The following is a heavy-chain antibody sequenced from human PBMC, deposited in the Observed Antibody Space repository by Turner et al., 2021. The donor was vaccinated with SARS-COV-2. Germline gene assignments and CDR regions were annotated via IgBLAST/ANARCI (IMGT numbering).Heavy chain of an antibody. Sequence: EVQLVESGGGLVQPGRSLRLSCTASGFTFGDFAMSWFRQAPGKGLEWVGFIRSKAYGGTTEYAASVIGRFTISRDDSKSIAYLQMNSLRTEDTAVYYCTRIRLAAAGPPFDPWGQGTLVTVSS. J-gene: IGHJ5*02. V-gene: IGHV3-49*03. CDR2: IRSKAYGGTT. CDR1: GFTFGDFA. CDR3: TRIRLAAAGPPFDP. D-gene: IGHD6-13*01.